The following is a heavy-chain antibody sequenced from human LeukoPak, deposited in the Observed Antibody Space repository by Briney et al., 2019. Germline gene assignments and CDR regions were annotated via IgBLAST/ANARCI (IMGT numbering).Heavy chain of an antibody. CDR3: ARHSSSPRSYYFDY. CDR1: GGSISSYY. V-gene: IGHV4-4*09. J-gene: IGHJ4*02. CDR2: IYTSGST. Sequence: PSETLSLTCTVSGGSISSYYWGWIRQPPGKGLEWIGYIYTSGSTNYNPSLKSRVTISVDTSKNQFSLKLSSVTAADTAVYYCARHSSSPRSYYFDYWGQGTLVTVSS. D-gene: IGHD6-6*01.